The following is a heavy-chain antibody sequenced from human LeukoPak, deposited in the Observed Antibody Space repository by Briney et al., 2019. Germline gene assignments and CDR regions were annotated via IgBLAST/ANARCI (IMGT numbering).Heavy chain of an antibody. J-gene: IGHJ4*02. D-gene: IGHD2/OR15-2a*01. Sequence: PGGSLRLSCAASGFTFSVSAMHWVRQAPGKGLEWVAVIWYDGSNKNYADSVKGRFTISRDNSKNTLYLQMNSLRDEDTAVYYCAREDHSKGDYWGQGTLVTVSS. CDR1: GFTFSVSA. V-gene: IGHV3-30*04. CDR2: IWYDGSNK. CDR3: AREDHSKGDY.